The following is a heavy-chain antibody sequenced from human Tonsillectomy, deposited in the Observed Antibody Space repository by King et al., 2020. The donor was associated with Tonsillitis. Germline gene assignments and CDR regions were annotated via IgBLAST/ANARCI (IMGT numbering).Heavy chain of an antibody. Sequence: VQLVESGGGLVQPGGSLRLSCAASGFTLSNFWMTWVRQAPGKGLEWVANIKQDGAEAYYVDSLKGRFTISRDNAKNSLYLQMNSLRVEDTAVYYCARDSWGWLRQYWYFDLWGRGTLVTVSS. CDR2: IKQDGAEA. CDR1: GFTLSNFW. D-gene: IGHD3-16*01. CDR3: ARDSWGWLRQYWYFDL. J-gene: IGHJ2*01. V-gene: IGHV3-7*03.